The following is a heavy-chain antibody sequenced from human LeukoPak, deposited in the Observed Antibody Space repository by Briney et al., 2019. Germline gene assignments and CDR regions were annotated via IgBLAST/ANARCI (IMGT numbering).Heavy chain of an antibody. CDR3: ARVRLLWFGRNWFDP. CDR2: INHSGST. V-gene: IGHV4-34*01. Sequence: SETLSLTCAVYGGSFSGYYWSWIRQPPGKGLEWIGEINHSGSTNYNPSLKSRVTISVDTPKNQFSLKLSSVTAADTAVYYCARVRLLWFGRNWFDPWGQGTLVTVSS. D-gene: IGHD3-10*01. J-gene: IGHJ5*02. CDR1: GGSFSGYY.